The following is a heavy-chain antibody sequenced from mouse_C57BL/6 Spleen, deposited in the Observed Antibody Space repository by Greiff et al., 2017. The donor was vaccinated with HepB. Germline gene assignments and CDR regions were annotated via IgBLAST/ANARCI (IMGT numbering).Heavy chain of an antibody. Sequence: VQLVESGAELVRPGASVTLSCKASGYTFTDYEMHWVKQTPVHGLEWIGAIDPETGGTAYNQKFKGKAILTADKSSSTAYMELRSLTSEDCAVYYCTRWVYFDYWGQGTTLTVSS. CDR1: GYTFTDYE. CDR3: TRWVYFDY. CDR2: IDPETGGT. V-gene: IGHV1-15*01. J-gene: IGHJ2*01.